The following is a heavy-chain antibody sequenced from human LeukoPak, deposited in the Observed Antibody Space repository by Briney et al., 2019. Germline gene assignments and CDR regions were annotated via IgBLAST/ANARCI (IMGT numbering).Heavy chain of an antibody. D-gene: IGHD2-2*01. CDR3: AREWIRGVVVPAAMRNWFDP. CDR1: GGSFSGYN. V-gene: IGHV4-34*01. Sequence: SETLSLTCAVYGGSFSGYNWSWIRQPPGKGLEWIGEINHSGSTNYNPSLKSRATISVDTSKNQFSLKLSSVTAADTAVYYCAREWIRGVVVPAAMRNWFDPWGQGTLVTVSS. J-gene: IGHJ5*02. CDR2: INHSGST.